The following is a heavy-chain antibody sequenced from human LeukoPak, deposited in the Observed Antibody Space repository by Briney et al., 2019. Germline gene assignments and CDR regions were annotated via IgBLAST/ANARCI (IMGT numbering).Heavy chain of an antibody. D-gene: IGHD4-17*01. J-gene: IGHJ3*02. Sequence: KPSETLSLTCTVSGGSISRTNYYWGWIRQPPGKGLEWIGSIFYSGTTSYNPSLQSRVTISVDTSKDQFSLKLSSVTAADTAVYYCARSSGATTVTTPDTFDIWGQGTMVTVSS. CDR3: ARSSGATTVTTPDTFDI. CDR1: GGSISRTNYY. CDR2: IFYSGTT. V-gene: IGHV4-39*01.